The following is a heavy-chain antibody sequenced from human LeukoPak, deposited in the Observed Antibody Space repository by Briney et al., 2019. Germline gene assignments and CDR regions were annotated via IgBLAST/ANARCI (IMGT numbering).Heavy chain of an antibody. V-gene: IGHV4-61*01. Sequence: SETLSLTCTVSGGSISSSSYYWSWIRQPPGKGLEWIGYIYYSGSTNYNPSLKSRVTISVDTSKNQFSLKLSSVTAADTAVYYCARGPWLGLDYWGQGTLVTVSS. CDR3: ARGPWLGLDY. D-gene: IGHD3-22*01. CDR1: GGSISSSSYY. CDR2: IYYSGST. J-gene: IGHJ4*02.